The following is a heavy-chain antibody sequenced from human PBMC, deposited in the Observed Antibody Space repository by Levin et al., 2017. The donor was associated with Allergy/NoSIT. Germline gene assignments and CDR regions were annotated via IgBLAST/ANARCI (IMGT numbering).Heavy chain of an antibody. CDR2: IRSKANSYAT. CDR1: GFTFSGSA. D-gene: IGHD2-2*01. V-gene: IGHV3-73*01. Sequence: GESLKISCAASGFTFSGSAMHWVRQASGKGLEWVGRIRSKANSYATAYAASVKGRFTISRDDSKNTAYLQMNSLKTEDTAVYYCTRLYGVVPAAAQLSDAFDIWGQGTMVTVSS. J-gene: IGHJ3*02. CDR3: TRLYGVVPAAAQLSDAFDI.